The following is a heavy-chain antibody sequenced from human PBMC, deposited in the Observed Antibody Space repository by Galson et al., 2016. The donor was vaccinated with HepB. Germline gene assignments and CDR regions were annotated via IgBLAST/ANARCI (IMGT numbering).Heavy chain of an antibody. J-gene: IGHJ4*02. D-gene: IGHD3-10*01. V-gene: IGHV3-43*01. Sequence: LRLSCAASGFTFDDYTMHWVRQVPGKGLEWVSLIRWDGGSTYYADSVKGRFTISRDNSKNSLYLQMNSLRSEDTALYYCTKDFGSGRPHYFDYWGQGTLVTVSS. CDR1: GFTFDDYT. CDR3: TKDFGSGRPHYFDY. CDR2: IRWDGGST.